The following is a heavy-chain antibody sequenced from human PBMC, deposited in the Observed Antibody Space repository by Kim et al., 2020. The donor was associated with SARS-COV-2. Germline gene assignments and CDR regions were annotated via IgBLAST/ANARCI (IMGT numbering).Heavy chain of an antibody. V-gene: IGHV3-23*01. CDR2: ISGSGGST. J-gene: IGHJ5*02. Sequence: GGSLRLSCAASGFTFSSYAMSWVRQAPGKGLEWVSAISGSGGSTYYADSVKGRFTISRDNSKNTLYLQMNSLRAEDTAVYYCAKDRIKVATIWAGPNWFDPWGQGTLVTVSS. CDR3: AKDRIKVATIWAGPNWFDP. D-gene: IGHD5-12*01. CDR1: GFTFSSYA.